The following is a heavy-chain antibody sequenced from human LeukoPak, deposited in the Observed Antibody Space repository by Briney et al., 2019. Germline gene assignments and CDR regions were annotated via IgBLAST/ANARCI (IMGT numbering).Heavy chain of an antibody. Sequence: ASVKVSCKASGYTFTGYYMHWVRQAPGQGLEWMGCFNPNSGGTNYAQKFQGRVTMTRDTSISTAYMKLSRLRSDATAVYYCARLVVPAANSLAGYMDVWGKGTTVTVSS. D-gene: IGHD2-2*01. CDR2: FNPNSGGT. CDR3: ARLVVPAANSLAGYMDV. V-gene: IGHV1-2*02. CDR1: GYTFTGYY. J-gene: IGHJ6*03.